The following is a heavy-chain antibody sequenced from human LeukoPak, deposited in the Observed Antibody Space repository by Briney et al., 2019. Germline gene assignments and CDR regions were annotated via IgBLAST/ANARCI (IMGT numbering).Heavy chain of an antibody. Sequence: SETLSLTCAVYGGSFSGYYWSWIRQPPGKGLEWIGEINHSGSTNYNPSLKSRVTISVDTSKNQFSLKLSSVTAADTAVYYCARGGVTMVRGVIMSYYYYYMDVWGKGTTVTVSS. CDR3: ARGGVTMVRGVIMSYYYYYMDV. J-gene: IGHJ6*03. CDR2: INHSGST. V-gene: IGHV4-34*01. D-gene: IGHD3-10*01. CDR1: GGSFSGYY.